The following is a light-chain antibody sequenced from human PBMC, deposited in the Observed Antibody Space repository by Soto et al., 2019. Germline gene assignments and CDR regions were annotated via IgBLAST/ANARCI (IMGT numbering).Light chain of an antibody. Sequence: DIQMTQSPSSLSASVGDRVTITCRASQNINNYLNWYQHKPGLAPKVLIYDVFTLQSGVPSRFSGSGSGTFFTLTITSLQPEDFATYYCKQSYTTPLTFGGGTKVEIK. CDR3: KQSYTTPLT. CDR1: QNINNY. J-gene: IGKJ4*01. CDR2: DVF. V-gene: IGKV1-39*01.